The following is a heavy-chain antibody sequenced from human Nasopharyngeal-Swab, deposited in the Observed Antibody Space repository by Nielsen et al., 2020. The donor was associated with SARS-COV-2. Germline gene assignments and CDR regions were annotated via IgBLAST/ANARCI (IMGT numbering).Heavy chain of an antibody. CDR1: GFTFSSYS. J-gene: IGHJ6*02. V-gene: IGHV3-21*01. D-gene: IGHD5-24*01. CDR3: ARVEMATITTSYYYYYGMDV. Sequence: GASLEISCAASGFTFSSYSMNWVRPAPGKGLELVSSISSSSSYIYYADSVKGRFTISRDNAKNSLYLQMNSLRAEDTAVYYCARVEMATITTSYYYYYGMDVWGQGTTVTVSS. CDR2: ISSSSSYI.